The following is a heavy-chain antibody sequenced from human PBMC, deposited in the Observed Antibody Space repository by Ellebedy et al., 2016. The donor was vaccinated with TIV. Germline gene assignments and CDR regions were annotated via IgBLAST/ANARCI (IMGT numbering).Heavy chain of an antibody. V-gene: IGHV4-39*07. CDR2: INYSGTT. D-gene: IGHD1-1*01. CDR3: ARVLRGGRSGDYFDS. Sequence: MPSETLSLTCSVSGGSVSANNFYWGWIRQPPGKGLEWIGTINYSGTTYYNPSLKSRGSISVDTSNNQYSLNLSSVTAADTAVYYCARVLRGGRSGDYFDSWGQGTLVTVSS. J-gene: IGHJ4*02. CDR1: GGSVSANNFY.